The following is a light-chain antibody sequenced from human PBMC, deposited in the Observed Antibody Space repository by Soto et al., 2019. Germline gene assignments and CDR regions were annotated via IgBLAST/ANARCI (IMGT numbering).Light chain of an antibody. V-gene: IGKV1-8*01. CDR2: AAS. J-gene: IGKJ1*01. CDR1: QGISSY. CDR3: QQYYSDLRT. Sequence: AIRMTQSPSSFSASTGDRVTITCRASQGISSYLAWYQQKPGKAPKLLIYAASTLQSGVPSRFSGSGSGTDFTLTIRCLQSEDFATSYCQQYYSDLRTFGQGTKVEIK.